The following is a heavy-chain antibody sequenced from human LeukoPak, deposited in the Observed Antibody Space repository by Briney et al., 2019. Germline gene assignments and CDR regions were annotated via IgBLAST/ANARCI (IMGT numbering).Heavy chain of an antibody. J-gene: IGHJ4*02. CDR3: AREANYYGSGSYFEGTFDY. Sequence: SETLSLTCTVSGYSISSGYHWGWIRQSPGKGLEWIGFIYHSGTTNYNPSLKSRVTISIDTSKNEFSLKLTSVTAADTAVYFCAREANYYGSGSYFEGTFDYWGQGSLVTVSS. V-gene: IGHV4-38-2*02. D-gene: IGHD3-10*01. CDR1: GYSISSGYH. CDR2: IYHSGTT.